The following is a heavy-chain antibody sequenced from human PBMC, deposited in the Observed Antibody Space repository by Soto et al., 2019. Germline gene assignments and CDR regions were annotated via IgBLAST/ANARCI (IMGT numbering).Heavy chain of an antibody. CDR1: GGSISSGGYY. J-gene: IGHJ5*02. CDR3: ARSYGDYTDNWLDP. V-gene: IGHV4-31*03. Sequence: PSETLSLTCTVSGGSISSGGYYWSWIRQHPGKGLEWIGYIYYSGSTYYNPSLKSRVTISVDTSKNQFSLKLSSVTAADTAVYYCARSYGDYTDNWLDPWGQGTLVTVSS. D-gene: IGHD4-17*01. CDR2: IYYSGST.